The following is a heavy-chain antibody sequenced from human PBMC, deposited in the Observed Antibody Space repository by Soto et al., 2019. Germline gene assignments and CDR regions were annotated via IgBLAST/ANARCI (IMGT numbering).Heavy chain of an antibody. Sequence: QVQLQESGPGLVKPSQTLSLTCTVSGGSISSGGYYWSWIRQHPGKGLEWIGYIYYSGSTYYNPSLKSRVTISVDTSKNQFSLKLSSVTAADTAVYCCAREHVWGSYREGVDYWGQGTLVTVSS. V-gene: IGHV4-31*03. CDR3: AREHVWGSYREGVDY. CDR2: IYYSGST. J-gene: IGHJ4*02. D-gene: IGHD3-16*02. CDR1: GGSISSGGYY.